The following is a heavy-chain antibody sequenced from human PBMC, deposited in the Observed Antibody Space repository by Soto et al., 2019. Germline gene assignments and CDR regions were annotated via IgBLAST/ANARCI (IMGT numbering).Heavy chain of an antibody. CDR3: ARGEDSSGYYYDLAYYYGMDV. J-gene: IGHJ6*02. Sequence: RASVKVSCKASGYTFTSYGISWVRQAPGQRLEWMGWINAGNGNTKYSQKFQGRVTITRDTSASTAYMELSSLRSEDTAVYYCARGEDSSGYYYDLAYYYGMDVWGQGTTVTVSS. V-gene: IGHV1-3*01. CDR1: GYTFTSYG. D-gene: IGHD3-22*01. CDR2: INAGNGNT.